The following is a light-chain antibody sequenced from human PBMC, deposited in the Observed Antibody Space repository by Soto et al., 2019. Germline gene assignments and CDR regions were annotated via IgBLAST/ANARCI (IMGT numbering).Light chain of an antibody. CDR3: QQYNTYSGT. V-gene: IGKV1-5*01. J-gene: IGKJ1*01. CDR2: DAS. Sequence: DIQMTQSPSPLSASVGDRVTITCRASQSISSWLAWYQQKPGKAPKLLIYDASTLEVGVPSRFSGSESGTEFTLTISGLQPDDFAPYYCQQYNTYSGTFGQGTKVEIK. CDR1: QSISSW.